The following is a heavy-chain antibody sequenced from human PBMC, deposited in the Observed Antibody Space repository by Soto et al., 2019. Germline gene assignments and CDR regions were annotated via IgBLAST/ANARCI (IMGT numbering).Heavy chain of an antibody. V-gene: IGHV4-31*03. CDR1: GCPIRSGGYY. J-gene: IGHJ3*02. CDR2: NYYSGST. D-gene: IGHD3-22*01. Sequence: TLSLTCTVSGCPIRSGGYYLGWIRQHPGKGLEGIWYNYYSGSTYYNPSLKSRVTISVDTSKNQFSLKLSSVTAADTAVYYCARAGGMLGSSYYYDSSGPEQYAFDIWGQGTMVTVSS. CDR3: ARAGGMLGSSYYYDSSGPEQYAFDI.